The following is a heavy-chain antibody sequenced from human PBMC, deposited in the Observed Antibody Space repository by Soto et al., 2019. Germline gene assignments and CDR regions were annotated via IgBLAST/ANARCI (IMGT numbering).Heavy chain of an antibody. CDR2: IYFSGST. CDR1: GDSVNSDNYY. Sequence: SETLSLTCDVFGDSVNSDNYYWTWIRQPPGKDLEWIGNIYFSGSTYYNPSLNSLVTLPIDTSKNHFSLKLTSVTAADTAMYYCARHRAVAGLDYWGQGTLVTVSS. D-gene: IGHD6-19*01. J-gene: IGHJ4*02. CDR3: ARHRAVAGLDY. V-gene: IGHV4-39*01.